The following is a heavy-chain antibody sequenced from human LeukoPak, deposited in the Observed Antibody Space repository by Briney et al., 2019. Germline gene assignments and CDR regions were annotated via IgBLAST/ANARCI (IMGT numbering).Heavy chain of an antibody. D-gene: IGHD6-19*01. CDR3: ARGSGPSGPFHY. V-gene: IGHV3-74*01. Sequence: GGSLRLSCAASGFTFSSYWMHWVRQAPGKGLVWVSRINSDGSSISYADSVKGRFTISRDNAKNTLYLQMNSLRAEDTAVYYCARGSGPSGPFHYWGPGTLVTVSS. J-gene: IGHJ4*02. CDR2: INSDGSSI. CDR1: GFTFSSYW.